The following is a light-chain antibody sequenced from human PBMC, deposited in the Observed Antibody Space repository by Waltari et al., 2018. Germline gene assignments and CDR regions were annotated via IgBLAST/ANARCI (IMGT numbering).Light chain of an antibody. CDR2: DAS. CDR1: QSIIGQ. V-gene: IGKV1-5*01. Sequence: DIQMTQSPSTLPAFIGDSFTITCRARQSIIGQLAWYQQKPGKAPKLLICDASSLEYGVPSRFSGSGYGTEFTLTISSLQPDDSATYYCQQYHTYKMFGQGTKVEI. CDR3: QQYHTYKM. J-gene: IGKJ1*01.